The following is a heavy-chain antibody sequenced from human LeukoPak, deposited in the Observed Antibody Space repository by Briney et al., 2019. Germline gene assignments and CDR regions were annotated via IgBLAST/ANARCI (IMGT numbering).Heavy chain of an antibody. CDR1: GGSISSNSNY. J-gene: IGHJ4*02. Sequence: SETLSLTCTVSGGSISSNSNYWAWIRQPPGRGPEWIGSISYGGSTYYSPSLESRVTISVDTSKNQFSLRLSSVTAADTAVYYCARDRGYGYLFDYWGQGTLVTVSS. V-gene: IGHV4-39*02. CDR3: ARDRGYGYLFDY. CDR2: ISYGGST. D-gene: IGHD5-18*01.